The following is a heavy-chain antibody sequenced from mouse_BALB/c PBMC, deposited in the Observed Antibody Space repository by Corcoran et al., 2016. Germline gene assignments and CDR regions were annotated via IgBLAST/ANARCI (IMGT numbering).Heavy chain of an antibody. CDR3: ARQAYSRDGGCSY. CDR1: GYTFTEYT. Sequence: VQLQQSGAELVKPGASVKLSCKASGYTFTEYTIHWVKQRSGQGLEWIGWFYPRSKTTKYNEKFKDKATLTADKSSSTVYMELSRLTSEDSAVYFWARQAYSRDGGCSYWGQGTLVTVSA. D-gene: IGHD2-14*01. V-gene: IGHV1-62-2*01. J-gene: IGHJ3*01. CDR2: FYPRSKTT.